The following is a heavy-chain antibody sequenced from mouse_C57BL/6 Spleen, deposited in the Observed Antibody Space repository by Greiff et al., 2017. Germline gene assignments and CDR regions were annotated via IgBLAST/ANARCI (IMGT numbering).Heavy chain of an antibody. J-gene: IGHJ3*01. CDR3: ARGGDYRRFAD. Sequence: QVQLQQSGAELARPGASVKLSCKASGYTFTSYGISWVKQRTGQGLEWIGEIYPRSGTTYYNEKFKGKATLTADKSSSTAYMELRSLTSEDSAVYVCARGGDYRRFADWGQGTLVTVSA. V-gene: IGHV1-81*01. D-gene: IGHD2-13*01. CDR1: GYTFTSYG. CDR2: IYPRSGTT.